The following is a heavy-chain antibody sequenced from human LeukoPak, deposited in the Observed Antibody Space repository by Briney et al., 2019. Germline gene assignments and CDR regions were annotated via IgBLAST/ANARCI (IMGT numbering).Heavy chain of an antibody. CDR2: ISSSSSTI. CDR1: GFTFSSYS. V-gene: IGHV3-48*02. D-gene: IGHD4-17*01. J-gene: IGHJ4*02. CDR3: ARGMDYGDYVHSPA. Sequence: PGGSLRLSCAASGFTFSSYSMNWVRQAPGKGLEWVSYISSSSSTIYYADSVKGRFTISRDNAKNSLYLQMNSLRDEDTAVYYCARGMDYGDYVHSPAWGQGTLVTVSS.